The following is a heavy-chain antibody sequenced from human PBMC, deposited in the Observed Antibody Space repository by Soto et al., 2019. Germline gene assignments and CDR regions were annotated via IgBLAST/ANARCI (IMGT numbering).Heavy chain of an antibody. CDR3: ADLVVAGFTDYVDY. V-gene: IGHV2-5*02. CDR1: GFSLSTSGVG. D-gene: IGHD2-15*01. Sequence: QITLKESGPTLVKPTQTLTLTCTFSGFSLSTSGVGVGWIRQPPGKALEWLAFIYWDDDKRYSPSLKSRLTIIKDTSNNQVVHRMTNMDPVDTPTYNCADLVVAGFTDYVDYWGQGTLVTVSS. J-gene: IGHJ4*02. CDR2: IYWDDDK.